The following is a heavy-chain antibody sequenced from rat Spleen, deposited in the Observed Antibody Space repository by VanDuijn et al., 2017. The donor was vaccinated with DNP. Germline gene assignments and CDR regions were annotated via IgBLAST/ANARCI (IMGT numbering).Heavy chain of an antibody. V-gene: IGHV3-1*01. J-gene: IGHJ2*01. D-gene: IGHD1-5*01. CDR2: ISYSGST. Sequence: EMQLQESGPGLVKPSQSLSLTCSVTDYSITSDYWGWIRKFPGNKMEYIGHISYSGSTNYNPSLKIRISITKDTSRNHFFLHLNSVTTEDTATYYCARWNRYFDYWGQGVMVTVSS. CDR3: ARWNRYFDY. CDR1: DYSITSDY.